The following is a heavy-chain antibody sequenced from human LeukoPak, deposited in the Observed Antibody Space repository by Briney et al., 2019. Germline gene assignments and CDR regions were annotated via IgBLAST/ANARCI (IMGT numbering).Heavy chain of an antibody. D-gene: IGHD6-13*01. V-gene: IGHV1-2*06. CDR3: ARDQGSITRSWYTGY. Sequence: ASVKVSCKASGYTFTGYHIHWGRQAPGQGLEWVGRINPYSGDTNFAQKFKGRVTMTRDTSITTAYMDLSSLTPDDTAVYFCARDQGSITRSWYTGYWGQGTQVTVSS. CDR1: GYTFTGYH. CDR2: INPYSGDT. J-gene: IGHJ4*02.